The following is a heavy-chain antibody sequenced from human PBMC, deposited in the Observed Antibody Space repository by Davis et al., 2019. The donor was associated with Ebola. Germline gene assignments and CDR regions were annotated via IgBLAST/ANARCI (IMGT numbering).Heavy chain of an antibody. D-gene: IGHD6-13*01. J-gene: IGHJ3*01. V-gene: IGHV3-30*03. Sequence: GESLKISCAASGFTFSSYGMHWVRQAPGKGLEWVAVISYDGSNKYYADSVNGRFTISSDSSKHTLYLQMNSLRAEDTAVYYCARDPDRRIWYNAFDVWGQGTMVTVSS. CDR2: ISYDGSNK. CDR3: ARDPDRRIWYNAFDV. CDR1: GFTFSSYG.